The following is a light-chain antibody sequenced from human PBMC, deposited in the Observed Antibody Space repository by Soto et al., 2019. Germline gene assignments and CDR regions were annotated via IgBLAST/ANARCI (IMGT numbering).Light chain of an antibody. CDR2: SNN. CDR1: SSNIGSNT. Sequence: QSVLTQPPSASGTPGQRVTISCSGSSSNIGSNTVNWYQQLPGAAPTLLIYSNNQRPSGVPDRFSGSKSGTSASLAISGLQSEDEDAYYCAAWDDSMNGVVFGGGTQLTVL. V-gene: IGLV1-44*01. CDR3: AAWDDSMNGVV. J-gene: IGLJ2*01.